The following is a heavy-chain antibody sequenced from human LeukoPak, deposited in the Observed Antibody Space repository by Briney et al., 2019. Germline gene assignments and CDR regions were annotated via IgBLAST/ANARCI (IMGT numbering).Heavy chain of an antibody. Sequence: GGTLRLSCAASGFTFSSYGMSWVRQAPGKGLEWVSAISGSGGSIYYADSVKGRFTISRDNSKNTLYLQMNSLRAEDTAVYYCAKEKATLTNGPFFDYWGQGTLLTVSS. D-gene: IGHD4-17*01. J-gene: IGHJ4*02. CDR3: AKEKATLTNGPFFDY. V-gene: IGHV3-23*01. CDR2: ISGSGGSI. CDR1: GFTFSSYG.